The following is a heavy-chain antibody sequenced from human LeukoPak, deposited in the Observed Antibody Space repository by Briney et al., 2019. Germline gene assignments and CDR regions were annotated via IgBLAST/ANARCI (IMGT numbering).Heavy chain of an antibody. Sequence: ASVKVSCKASGGTFSSYAISWVRQAPGQGLEWMGWISAYNGNTKYAQKFHGRVTMTTDTSTSTAYMEVRRLRFDDTALYYCARERGRLTMVRGGYDAFDSWGQGTMVTVSS. J-gene: IGHJ3*02. CDR3: ARERGRLTMVRGGYDAFDS. V-gene: IGHV1-18*01. CDR1: GGTFSSYA. CDR2: ISAYNGNT. D-gene: IGHD3-10*01.